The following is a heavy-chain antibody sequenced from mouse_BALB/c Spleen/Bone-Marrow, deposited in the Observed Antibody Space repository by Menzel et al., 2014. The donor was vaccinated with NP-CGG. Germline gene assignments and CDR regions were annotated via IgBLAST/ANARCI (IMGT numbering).Heavy chain of an antibody. Sequence: VQLQQSGAELVWPGTSVKVSCKASGYAFTNYLIEWVKQRPGQGLEWIGVINPGSGGTNYNEKFKGKATLTADKSSSTAYMQLSSLTSDDSAVYFCAREKGLRRGAMDYWGQGTSVTVSS. V-gene: IGHV1-54*01. CDR3: AREKGLRRGAMDY. D-gene: IGHD2-12*01. CDR2: INPGSGGT. J-gene: IGHJ4*01. CDR1: GYAFTNYL.